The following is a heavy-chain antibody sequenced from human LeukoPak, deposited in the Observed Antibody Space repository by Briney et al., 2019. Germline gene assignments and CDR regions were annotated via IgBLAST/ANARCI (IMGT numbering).Heavy chain of an antibody. CDR3: AKKVGGYCTGGSCYSGDWFDP. D-gene: IGHD2-15*01. J-gene: IGHJ5*02. CDR2: ISSSGGST. CDR1: GFTVSSNY. Sequence: GGSLRLSCAASGFTVSSNYMNWVRQAPGKGLEWVSIISSSGGSTYYADSVKGRFTISRDNSKNTLYLQMNSLRVEDTAVYYCAKKVGGYCTGGSCYSGDWFDPWGQGTLVTVSS. V-gene: IGHV3-23*01.